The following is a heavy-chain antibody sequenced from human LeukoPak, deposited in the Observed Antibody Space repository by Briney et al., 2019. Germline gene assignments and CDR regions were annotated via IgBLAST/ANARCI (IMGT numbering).Heavy chain of an antibody. V-gene: IGHV4-34*01. J-gene: IGHJ3*01. Sequence: PSETLSLTCAVYSGSFSGFYWSWIRQPPGKGLEWIGEINHSGSTNYNPSLKSRVTISVDTSKNQFSLKLSSVTAADTAVYYCARHHPYPTGLGAFDVWGQGTMVTVSS. D-gene: IGHD4-11*01. CDR2: INHSGST. CDR1: SGSFSGFY. CDR3: ARHHPYPTGLGAFDV.